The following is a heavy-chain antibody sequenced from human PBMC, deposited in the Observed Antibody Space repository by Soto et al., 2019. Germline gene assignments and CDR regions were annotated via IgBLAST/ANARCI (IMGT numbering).Heavy chain of an antibody. CDR2: IYYSGST. CDR1: GGSISSSSYY. Sequence: SETLSLTCTVSGGSISSSSYYWGWIRQPPGKGLEWIGSIYYSGSTYYNPSLKSRVTISVDTSKNQFSLKLSSVTAADTAVYYCASLLMVRGVIMGRRRSSSGIWGQGTLVTVSS. V-gene: IGHV4-39*01. CDR3: ASLLMVRGVIMGRRRSSSGI. J-gene: IGHJ4*02. D-gene: IGHD3-10*01.